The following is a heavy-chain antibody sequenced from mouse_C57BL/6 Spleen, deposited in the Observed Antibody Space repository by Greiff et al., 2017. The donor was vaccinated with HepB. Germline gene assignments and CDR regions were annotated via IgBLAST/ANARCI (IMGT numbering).Heavy chain of an antibody. CDR3: TRELGQDWYFDV. J-gene: IGHJ1*03. Sequence: QVQLQQPGAELVRPGASVTLSCKASGYTFTDYEMHWVKQTPVHGLEWIGAIDPETGGTAYNQKFKGKAILTADKSSSTAYMELRSLTSEDSAVYYCTRELGQDWYFDVWGTGTTVTVSS. D-gene: IGHD4-1*01. CDR1: GYTFTDYE. V-gene: IGHV1-15*01. CDR2: IDPETGGT.